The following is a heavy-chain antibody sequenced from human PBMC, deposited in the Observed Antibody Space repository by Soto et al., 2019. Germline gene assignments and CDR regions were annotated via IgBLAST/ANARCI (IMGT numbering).Heavy chain of an antibody. CDR2: ISSTSTYT. Sequence: EVQLVESGGGLVKPGGSLRLSRAASGFTFSTSTMNWVRQAPGQGLEWLSSISSTSTYTYYAASVRGRFTISRDNAKNSLYLQMNSLTAEDTAVYYCARVGSPGYCSGGFCPPPDYWGQGTLVTVSS. V-gene: IGHV3-21*02. CDR3: ARVGSPGYCSGGFCPPPDY. D-gene: IGHD2-15*01. J-gene: IGHJ4*02. CDR1: GFTFSTST.